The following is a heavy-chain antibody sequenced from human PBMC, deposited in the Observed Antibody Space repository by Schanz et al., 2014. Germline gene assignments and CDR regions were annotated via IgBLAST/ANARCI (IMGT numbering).Heavy chain of an antibody. J-gene: IGHJ3*01. CDR1: GYTFTSYY. V-gene: IGHV1-46*01. Sequence: QLMQSGSEVRKPGASVKVSCEASGYTFTSYYIHWFRQAPGQGLEWMGLINPSVGNTNYAQKFRGRVTMTRDTSTSTVYMELSSLRSEDTAVYYCARGIPYCSSTSCSGLDAYDVWGQGTLVTVSS. D-gene: IGHD2-2*01. CDR2: INPSVGNT. CDR3: ARGIPYCSSTSCSGLDAYDV.